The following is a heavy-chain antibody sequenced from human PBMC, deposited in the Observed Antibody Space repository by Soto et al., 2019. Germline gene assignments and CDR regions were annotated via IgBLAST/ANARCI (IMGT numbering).Heavy chain of an antibody. Sequence: VSGPTLVNPTQTLTLTCTFSGFSLSTNGVRVGWIRQPPGMALEWLAIISWNDENHYSPSLKNRLTITKDTSKNQVVLTMTNMDPVDTATYYCSHRRVWSSDWYDWFEPWGQGMLVTVSS. D-gene: IGHD6-19*01. CDR2: ISWNDEN. V-gene: IGHV2-5*01. J-gene: IGHJ5*02. CDR3: SHRRVWSSDWYDWFEP. CDR1: GFSLSTNGVR.